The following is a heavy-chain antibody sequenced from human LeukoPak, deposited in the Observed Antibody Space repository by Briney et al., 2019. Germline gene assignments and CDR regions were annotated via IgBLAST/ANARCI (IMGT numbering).Heavy chain of an antibody. CDR1: GGSISSGSYY. Sequence: SQTLSLTCTVSGGSISSGSYYWSWIRQPAGKGLEWIGRIYTSGSTNYNPSLKSRVTISVDTSKNQFSLKLSSVTAADTAVYYCAREGSYGYVWRNWFDPWGQGTLVTVSS. J-gene: IGHJ5*02. V-gene: IGHV4-61*02. D-gene: IGHD3-16*01. CDR2: IYTSGST. CDR3: AREGSYGYVWRNWFDP.